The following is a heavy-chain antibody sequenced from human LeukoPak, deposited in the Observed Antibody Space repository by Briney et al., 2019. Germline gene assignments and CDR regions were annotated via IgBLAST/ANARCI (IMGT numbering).Heavy chain of an antibody. CDR3: ASSYGDAYFDY. D-gene: IGHD4-17*01. CDR2: IYYSGST. J-gene: IGHJ4*02. Sequence: SETLSLTCTVSGGSISGYYWSWIRQPPGKGLEWIGYIYYSGSTNYNPSLKSRVTISVDTSKNQFSLKLSSVTAADTAVYYCASSYGDAYFDYWGQGTLVTVSS. V-gene: IGHV4-59*01. CDR1: GGSISGYY.